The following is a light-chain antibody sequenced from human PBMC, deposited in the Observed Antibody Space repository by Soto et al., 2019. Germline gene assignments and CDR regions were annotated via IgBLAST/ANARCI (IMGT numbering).Light chain of an antibody. V-gene: IGKV3-11*01. J-gene: IGKJ4*01. CDR1: QSVDTS. CDR2: DAS. Sequence: ETVLTQSPATLSSSPGESATLSCRTSQSVDTSLAWYQQKPGQAPRLLIYDASSRATGIPVRFSGSVSGTDFTLTISSLEPEDFAVYYCQHRGNWGTFGGGTKVEIK. CDR3: QHRGNWGT.